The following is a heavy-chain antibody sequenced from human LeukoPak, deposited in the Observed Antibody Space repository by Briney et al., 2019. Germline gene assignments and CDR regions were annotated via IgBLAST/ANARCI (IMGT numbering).Heavy chain of an antibody. D-gene: IGHD6-19*01. J-gene: IGHJ4*02. CDR1: GFTFINAW. Sequence: PGGSLRLSCAASGFTFINAWMNWFRQAPGRGLEWVYGGTTEYAASVKGRFTISRDDSKSIAYLQMNSLKTEDTAIYYCTCGSSSSGWYDPYYFDYWGQGTLVTVSA. CDR3: TCGSSSSGWYDPYYFDY. CDR2: GGTT. V-gene: IGHV3-49*03.